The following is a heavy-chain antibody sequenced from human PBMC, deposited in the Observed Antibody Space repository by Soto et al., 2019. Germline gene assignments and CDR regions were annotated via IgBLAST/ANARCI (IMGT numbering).Heavy chain of an antibody. D-gene: IGHD6-19*01. CDR3: ARVHVMVVDGSTFDY. CDR2: IYHGGTT. V-gene: IGHV4-38-2*02. J-gene: IGHJ4*01. CDR1: VYSISSGSY. Sequence: PSETLSLTCTFSVYSISSGSYWAWIRQPPGKGPEWIASIYHGGTTFYNPSLKSRITISVDTSNNQLSLKLTSVTAADTAVYYCARVHVMVVDGSTFDYWGHGTLVTVSS.